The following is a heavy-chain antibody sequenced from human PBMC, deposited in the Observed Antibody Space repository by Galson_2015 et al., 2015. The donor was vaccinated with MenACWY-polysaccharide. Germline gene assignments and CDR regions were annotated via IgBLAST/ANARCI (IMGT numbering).Heavy chain of an antibody. CDR2: INSDGYSI. Sequence: SLRLSCAGSGFTFSSYWLHWARHAPGKGLVWVARINSDGYSISYADSVKGRFTISKDNAKNMVYLQMNSLRAEDTAVYYCTRGAHRLANDYWGQGTLVTVSS. CDR3: TRGAHRLANDY. D-gene: IGHD6-19*01. V-gene: IGHV3-74*01. CDR1: GFTFSSYW. J-gene: IGHJ4*02.